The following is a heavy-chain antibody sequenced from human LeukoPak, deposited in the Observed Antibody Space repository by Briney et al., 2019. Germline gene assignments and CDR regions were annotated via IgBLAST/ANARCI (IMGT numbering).Heavy chain of an antibody. CDR1: GYTFTSYY. V-gene: IGHV1-46*01. Sequence: ASVKVSCKASGYTFTSYYMHWVRQAPGQGLEWMGIINPSGGSTSYAQKFQGRVTMTRDMSTSTVYMELSSLRSEDTAVYYCARDLVPAGYYYDSSGYFRGYFDLWGRGTLVTVSS. CDR3: ARDLVPAGYYYDSSGYFRGYFDL. D-gene: IGHD3-22*01. J-gene: IGHJ2*01. CDR2: INPSGGST.